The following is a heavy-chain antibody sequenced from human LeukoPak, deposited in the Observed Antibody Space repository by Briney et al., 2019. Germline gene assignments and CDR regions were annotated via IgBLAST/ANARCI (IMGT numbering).Heavy chain of an antibody. CDR3: ARTGRIAAAGTAYYYMDV. D-gene: IGHD6-13*01. CDR2: IYTSGST. Sequence: SETLSLTCTVSGGSISSYYWSWIRQPAGKGLEWIGRIYTSGSTNYNPSLKSRVTMSVDTSKNQFSLKLSSVTAADTAVYYCARTGRIAAAGTAYYYMDVWGKGTTVTVSS. CDR1: GGSISSYY. V-gene: IGHV4-4*07. J-gene: IGHJ6*03.